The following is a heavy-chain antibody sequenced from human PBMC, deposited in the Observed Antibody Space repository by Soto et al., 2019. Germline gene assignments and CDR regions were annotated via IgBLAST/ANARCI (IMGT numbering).Heavy chain of an antibody. CDR3: AREKEALAGPFDY. CDR1: GLTFSSYS. CDR2: SSSSSSDI. Sequence: GGSLTLSCAASGLTFSSYSWNWLRQAPGKGLEWVSSSSSSSSDIYYEDSVKGRFTISRDNAKNSLYLQMNSLRAEDTAVYYCAREKEALAGPFDYWGQGTLVTVSS. J-gene: IGHJ4*02. V-gene: IGHV3-21*01. D-gene: IGHD6-19*01.